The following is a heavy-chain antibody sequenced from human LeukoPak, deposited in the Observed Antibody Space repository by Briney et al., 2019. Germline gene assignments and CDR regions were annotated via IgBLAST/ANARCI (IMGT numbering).Heavy chain of an antibody. J-gene: IGHJ6*04. D-gene: IGHD3-10*02. Sequence: GGSLRLSCAASGFTFNSYAMNWVRQAPGKGLEWVSTISGSGGSTYYAGSVKGRFTISRDNSKNTLYLQMNSLRAEDTAVYYCAELGITMIGGVWGKGTTVTISS. CDR2: ISGSGGST. V-gene: IGHV3-23*01. CDR3: AELGITMIGGV. CDR1: GFTFNSYA.